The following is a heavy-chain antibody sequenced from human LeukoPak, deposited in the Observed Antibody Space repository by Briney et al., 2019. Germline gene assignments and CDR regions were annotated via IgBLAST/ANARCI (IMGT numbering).Heavy chain of an antibody. Sequence: SVKVSCKASGGTFRSSAINWVRQAPGKGLEWMGGIIPMINTPEYAQRFQGRVSITADESTSTGYMEVSSLRSEDTAVYYCAIFQGTYGDNDNDFWGQGTLVTVSS. V-gene: IGHV1-69*13. CDR1: GGTFRSSA. CDR2: IIPMINTP. D-gene: IGHD4-17*01. J-gene: IGHJ4*02. CDR3: AIFQGTYGDNDNDF.